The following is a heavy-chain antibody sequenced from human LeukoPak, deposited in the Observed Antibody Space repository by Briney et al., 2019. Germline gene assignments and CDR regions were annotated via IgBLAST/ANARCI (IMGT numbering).Heavy chain of an antibody. D-gene: IGHD6-13*01. CDR3: ARGAADSYSYYYYMDV. J-gene: IGHJ6*03. Sequence: SETLSLTCTVSGGSISSHYWNWIRQPPGKGLEWIDYIHYSGSTNYNPSLKSRVTISVDTSKNQFSLKLSSVTPADTAVYYCARGAADSYSYYYYMDVWGKGTTVTVSS. CDR1: GGSISSHY. CDR2: IHYSGST. V-gene: IGHV4-59*11.